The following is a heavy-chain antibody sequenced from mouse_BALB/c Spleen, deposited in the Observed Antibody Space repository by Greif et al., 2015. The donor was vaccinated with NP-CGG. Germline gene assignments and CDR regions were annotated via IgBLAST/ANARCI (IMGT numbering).Heavy chain of an antibody. Sequence: QVQLEESWAELVRPVSSVQLSCTASGSAFSRYWIHWVKQRPCPGLEWLGPLYPGDGDTSSTGKFKAKATLTEDKSASTAYRQPSSLTAEDSAVDCRARGGNHYCDYGGQGTTRTVSS. J-gene: IGHJ2*01. CDR1: GSAFSRYW. CDR3: ARGGNHYCDY. CDR2: LYPGDGDT. D-gene: IGHD2-1*01. V-gene: IGHV1-80*01.